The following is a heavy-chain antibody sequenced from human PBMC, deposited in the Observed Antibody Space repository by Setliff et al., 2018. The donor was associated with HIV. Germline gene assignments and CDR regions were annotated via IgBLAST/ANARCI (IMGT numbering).Heavy chain of an antibody. V-gene: IGHV4-39*01. Sequence: PSETLSLTCTVSGDSMSSDNYFWVWVRQPPGKGLEWMGNIFHSGNTYYSPSLKRRVTMSLDTSMNQFSLKLSSATAADTAVYYCARARGPPLPVLDFWGPGTLVTVSS. CDR3: ARARGPPLPVLDF. CDR2: IFHSGNT. J-gene: IGHJ4*02. D-gene: IGHD3-10*01. CDR1: GDSMSSDNYF.